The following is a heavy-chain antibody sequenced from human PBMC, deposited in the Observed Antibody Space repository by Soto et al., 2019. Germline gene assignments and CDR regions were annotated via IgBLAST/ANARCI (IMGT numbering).Heavy chain of an antibody. Sequence: QITLKASGPTLVRPTQTLTLTCTFSGFSLTTSGVGVGWIRQPPGKALEWLAVIYWDDDKSDSSALKSRHTITKDNSKNPVALTMTNMDPVDTATYYCEHHPYYGLGSYSFDYWGQGTLVTASS. V-gene: IGHV2-5*02. J-gene: IGHJ4*02. D-gene: IGHD3-10*01. CDR1: GFSLTTSGVG. CDR3: EHHPYYGLGSYSFDY. CDR2: IYWDDDK.